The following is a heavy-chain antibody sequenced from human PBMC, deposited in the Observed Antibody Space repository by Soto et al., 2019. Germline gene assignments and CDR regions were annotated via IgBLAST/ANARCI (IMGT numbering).Heavy chain of an antibody. J-gene: IGHJ4*02. CDR1: GFTFSNYA. D-gene: IGHD3-9*01. V-gene: IGHV3-23*01. Sequence: GGSLRLSCTASGFTFSNYAMSWVRQAPGKGLEWVSSISGSVGSTYYADSVKGRFTISRDNSKNTLYLQMNSLRAEDTAVYYCAKDPKPRGYFDWAPSDYWGQGTLVTVSS. CDR3: AKDPKPRGYFDWAPSDY. CDR2: ISGSVGST.